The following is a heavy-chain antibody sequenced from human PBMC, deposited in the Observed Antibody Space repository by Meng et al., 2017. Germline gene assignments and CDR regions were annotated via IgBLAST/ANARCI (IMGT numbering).Heavy chain of an antibody. Sequence: QLQLQASGSGLVKPSETLSLTCIVSSDSISSSSDYWGWIRQPPGKGLEWIGSIYYSGRTYYNPSLKSRVTISVDTSKNQFSLKLSSVTAADTAVYYCARRDYFDYWGQGTLVTVSS. J-gene: IGHJ4*02. CDR3: ARRDYFDY. CDR1: SDSISSSSDY. V-gene: IGHV4-39*01. CDR2: IYYSGRT.